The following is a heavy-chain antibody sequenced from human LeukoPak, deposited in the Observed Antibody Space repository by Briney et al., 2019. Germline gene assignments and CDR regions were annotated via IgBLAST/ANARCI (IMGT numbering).Heavy chain of an antibody. Sequence: SSETLSLTCTVSGGSISSSSYYWGWIRQPPGKGLEWIGSIYYSGSTYYNPSLKSRVTISVDTSKNQFSLKLSSVTPDDTAVYYCARGGLVRSPRGYFDFWGQGTLVTVSS. CDR1: GGSISSSSYY. D-gene: IGHD1-26*01. J-gene: IGHJ4*02. CDR3: ARGGLVRSPRGYFDF. CDR2: IYYSGST. V-gene: IGHV4-39*01.